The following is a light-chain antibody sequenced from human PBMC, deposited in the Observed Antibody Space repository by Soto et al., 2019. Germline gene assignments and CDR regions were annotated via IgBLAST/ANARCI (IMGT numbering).Light chain of an antibody. CDR3: QQYGRSPST. CDR2: GAS. J-gene: IGKJ1*01. Sequence: LTLSPCPLSLSPGERATLSCSSSQSVSSSYLAWYQQKPGQAPRLLIYGASSRATGIPDRFSGSGSGTDFTLTISRLESEDFAVYYCQQYGRSPSTFGQGTKVDIK. V-gene: IGKV3-20*01. CDR1: QSVSSSY.